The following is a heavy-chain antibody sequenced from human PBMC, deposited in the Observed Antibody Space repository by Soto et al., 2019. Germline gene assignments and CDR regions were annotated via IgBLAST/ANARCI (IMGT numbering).Heavy chain of an antibody. Sequence: QVQLVESGGGLVKPGGSLRLSCAASGFTFSDYYMSWIRQAPGKGLEWVSYISSSGSTIYYVDSVKGRFTISRDNAKKTLYLQMNSLRDEDPAVYDRAGTDYHIWAGYLSWFDPWGQGTLVTVSS. D-gene: IGHD3-9*01. CDR2: ISSSGSTI. V-gene: IGHV3-11*04. CDR1: GFTFSDYY. CDR3: AGTDYHIWAGYLSWFDP. J-gene: IGHJ5*02.